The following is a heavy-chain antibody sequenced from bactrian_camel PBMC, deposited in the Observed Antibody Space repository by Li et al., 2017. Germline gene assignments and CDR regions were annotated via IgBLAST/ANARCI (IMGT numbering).Heavy chain of an antibody. D-gene: IGHD3*01. Sequence: HVQLVESGGGSVQAGGSLRLSCSASGYTYSSNCMGWFRQVPGEERETVAVHSINGGGTTYYADSVKGRFTIFRDNLRRAVDLQMNSLKPEDTAMYYCAADPAGYCLTIPAWRYGTWGQGTQVTVS. CDR2: HSINGGGTT. CDR3: AADPAGYCLTIPAWRYGT. J-gene: IGHJ6*01. CDR1: GYTYSSNC. V-gene: IGHV3-3*01.